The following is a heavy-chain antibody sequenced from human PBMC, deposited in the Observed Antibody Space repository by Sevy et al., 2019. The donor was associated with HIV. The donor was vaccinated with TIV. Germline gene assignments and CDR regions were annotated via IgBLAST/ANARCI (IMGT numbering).Heavy chain of an antibody. V-gene: IGHV3-23*01. CDR3: AKNYIHDIADRWYFDL. D-gene: IGHD1-7*01. Sequence: GGSLRLSCAASGFTFNNYAMSWVRQAPGKGLEGKGLEWVSTISGGGGGTYYADSVRGRFTISRDNSKNTLYLQVNDLRVEETAVNYCAKNYIHDIADRWYFDLWGRGTLVTVSS. CDR2: ISGGGGGT. CDR1: GFTFNNYA. J-gene: IGHJ2*01.